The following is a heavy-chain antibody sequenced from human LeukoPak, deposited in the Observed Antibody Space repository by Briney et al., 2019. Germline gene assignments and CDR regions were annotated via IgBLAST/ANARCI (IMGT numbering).Heavy chain of an antibody. CDR3: ARGPVYCSSTSCYTGFDY. CDR1: GYTFTSYD. V-gene: IGHV1-8*01. CDR2: MNPNSGNT. Sequence: GASVKVSCKASGYTFTSYDINWVRQAPGQGPEWMGWMNPNSGNTGYAQKFQGRVTMTRNTSISTAYMELSSLRSEDTAVYYCARGPVYCSSTSCYTGFDYWGQGTLVTVSS. D-gene: IGHD2-2*02. J-gene: IGHJ4*02.